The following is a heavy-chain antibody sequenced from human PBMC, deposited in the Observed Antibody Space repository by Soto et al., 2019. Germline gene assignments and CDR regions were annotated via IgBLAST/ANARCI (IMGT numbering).Heavy chain of an antibody. CDR1: GGSFSGHY. V-gene: IGHV4-34*01. J-gene: IGHJ4*02. D-gene: IGHD3-10*01. Sequence: QVQRQQWGAGLLKPTETLSLTCAVYGGSFSGHYLSWIRQSSGKGLEWIGEINHSGSTNYNPSLKSRVTMSVDTSKNQFSVKLSSVTAADTAVYYCARGLGGSEDYWGQGTLVTVSS. CDR3: ARGLGGSEDY. CDR2: INHSGST.